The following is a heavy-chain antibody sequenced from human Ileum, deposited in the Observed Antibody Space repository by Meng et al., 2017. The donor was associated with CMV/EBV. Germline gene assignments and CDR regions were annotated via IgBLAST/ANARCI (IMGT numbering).Heavy chain of an antibody. Sequence: GESLKISCAASGFTFSSYEMNWVRQAPGKGLEWVSYMTSGSTIYYADSVKGRFTISRDNAKNSLYLQMHSLRAEDTAVYFCARSAKYQLLRFDDWGQGTLVTVSS. V-gene: IGHV3-48*03. J-gene: IGHJ4*02. CDR1: GFTFSSYE. D-gene: IGHD2-2*01. CDR3: ARSAKYQLLRFDD. CDR2: MTSGSTI.